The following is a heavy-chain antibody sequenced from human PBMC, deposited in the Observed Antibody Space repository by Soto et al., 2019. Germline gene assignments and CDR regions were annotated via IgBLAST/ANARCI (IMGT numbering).Heavy chain of an antibody. D-gene: IGHD2-2*01. J-gene: IGHJ6*02. CDR3: ARSQGSSTSLEIYYYYYYGMDV. CDR2: IIPISGRA. Sequence: QVQLVQSGAEVKKPGSSVKVSCKASGGTFSSYAISWVRQAPGQGLEWMGGIIPISGRANYAQKFQGRVTITADESTSTAYMELSCLRSEDTAVYYCARSQGSSTSLEIYYYYYYGMDVWGQGTTVTVSS. V-gene: IGHV1-69*01. CDR1: GGTFSSYA.